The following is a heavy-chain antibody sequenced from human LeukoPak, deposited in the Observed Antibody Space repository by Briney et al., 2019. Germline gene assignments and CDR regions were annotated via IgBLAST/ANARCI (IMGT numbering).Heavy chain of an antibody. CDR1: GFTFSSYA. CDR2: ISYDGSNK. D-gene: IGHD2-8*01. Sequence: GGSLRLSCAASGFTFSSYAMHWVRQAPGKGLEWVAVISYDGSNKYYADSVKGRFTISRDNSKNTLYLQMNSLRAEDTAVYYCARGPERTGVGTRYYYDMDVWGQGTAVTVSS. CDR3: ARGPERTGVGTRYYYDMDV. J-gene: IGHJ6*02. V-gene: IGHV3-30-3*01.